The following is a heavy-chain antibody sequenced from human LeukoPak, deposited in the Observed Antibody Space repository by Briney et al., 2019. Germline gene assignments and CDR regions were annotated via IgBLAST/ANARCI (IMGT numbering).Heavy chain of an antibody. CDR2: IKQDGSEK. CDR1: GFTFSDSA. V-gene: IGHV3-7*01. D-gene: IGHD2-15*01. Sequence: LPGGSLRLSCAASGFTFSDSAMHWVRQASGKGLEWVANIKQDGSEKYYVDSVKGRFTISRDNAKNSLYLQMNSLRAEDTAVYYCASTMGDIGYCSGGSCYSFDYWGQGTLVTVSS. J-gene: IGHJ4*02. CDR3: ASTMGDIGYCSGGSCYSFDY.